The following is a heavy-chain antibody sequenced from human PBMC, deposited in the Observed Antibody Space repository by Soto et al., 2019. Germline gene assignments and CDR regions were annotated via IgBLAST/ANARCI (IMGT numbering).Heavy chain of an antibody. CDR2: ISGSGGST. Sequence: EVQLLESGGGLVQPGGSLRLSCAASGFTFSSYAMSWVRQAPGKGLEWVSAISGSGGSTYYADSVKGRFTISRDNSKNTLYLQMNSLRAEDTAVYYCAKDQYYYDSSGYYWRSWEVDYWGQGTLVTVSS. D-gene: IGHD3-22*01. CDR1: GFTFSSYA. J-gene: IGHJ4*02. V-gene: IGHV3-23*01. CDR3: AKDQYYYDSSGYYWRSWEVDY.